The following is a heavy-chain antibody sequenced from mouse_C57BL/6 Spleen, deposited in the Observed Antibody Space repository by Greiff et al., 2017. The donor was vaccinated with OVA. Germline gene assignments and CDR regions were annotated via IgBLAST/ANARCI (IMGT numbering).Heavy chain of an antibody. J-gene: IGHJ1*03. CDR2: ISSGSSTI. CDR1: GFTFSDYG. Sequence: EVKLVESGGGLVKPGGSLKLSCAASGFTFSDYGMHWVRQAPEKGLEWVAYISSGSSTIYYADTVKGRFTISRDNAKNTLFLQMTSLRSEDTAMYYCAKLYYGRSYDWYFDVWGTGTTVTVSS. D-gene: IGHD1-1*01. CDR3: AKLYYGRSYDWYFDV. V-gene: IGHV5-17*01.